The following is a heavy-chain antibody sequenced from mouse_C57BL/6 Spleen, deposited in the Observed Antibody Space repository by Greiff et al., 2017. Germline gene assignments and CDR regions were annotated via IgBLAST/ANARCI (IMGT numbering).Heavy chain of an antibody. CDR1: GYAFSSSW. J-gene: IGHJ1*03. V-gene: IGHV1-82*01. D-gene: IGHD3-3*01. Sequence: QVQLQQSGPELVKPGASVKISCKASGYAFSSSWMNWVKQRPGKGLEWIGRIYPGDGDTNYNGKFKGKATLTADKSSSTAYMEVSSLTSEDSAVYFCARGRAGSPYWYFDVWGTGTTVTVSS. CDR2: IYPGDGDT. CDR3: ARGRAGSPYWYFDV.